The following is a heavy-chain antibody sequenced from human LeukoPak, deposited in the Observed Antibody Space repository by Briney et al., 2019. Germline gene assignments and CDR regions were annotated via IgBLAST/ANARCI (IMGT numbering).Heavy chain of an antibody. D-gene: IGHD7-27*01. CDR1: GFSFSSYW. J-gene: IGHJ4*02. V-gene: IGHV3-7*01. Sequence: GGSLRLSCAASGFSFSSYWMHWVRQAPGKGLEWVANIKQDGSQKYYVDSVKGRFTISRDNAKNSLYLQMNSLKAEDTAVYYCATENWANDYWGQGTLVTVSS. CDR3: ATENWANDY. CDR2: IKQDGSQK.